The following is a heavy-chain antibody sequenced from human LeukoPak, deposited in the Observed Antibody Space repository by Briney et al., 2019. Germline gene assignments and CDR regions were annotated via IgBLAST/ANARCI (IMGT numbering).Heavy chain of an antibody. V-gene: IGHV3-64*01. CDR2: ISSNGGST. J-gene: IGHJ6*03. CDR1: GFTFSSYA. D-gene: IGHD3-16*01. CDR3: ARQGVPAPYYYYMDV. Sequence: PGGSLRLSCAASGFTFSSYAMHWVRQPPGKELEYFSAISSNGGSTYYANSVKGRFTISRDNSKNTLYLQMGSLRAEDMAVYYCARQGVPAPYYYYMDVWGKGTTVTVSS.